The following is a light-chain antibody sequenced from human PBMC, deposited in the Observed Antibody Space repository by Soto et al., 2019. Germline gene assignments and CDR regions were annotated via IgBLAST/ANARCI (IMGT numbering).Light chain of an antibody. CDR2: DVS. Sequence: QSALTQPRSVSGSPGQSVTISCTGTSSDVGGYNYVSWYQQHPGKAPKVMIYDVSERPSGVTDRFSGSKSGNTASLTISVLQDEDEADYYCCSYAGRPRYVFGTGTKVTVL. CDR3: CSYAGRPRYV. V-gene: IGLV2-11*01. CDR1: SSDVGGYNY. J-gene: IGLJ1*01.